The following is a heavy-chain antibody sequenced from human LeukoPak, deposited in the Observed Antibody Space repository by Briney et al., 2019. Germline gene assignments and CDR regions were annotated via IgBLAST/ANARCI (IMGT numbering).Heavy chain of an antibody. V-gene: IGHV1-2*02. CDR1: GYTFTGYY. D-gene: IGHD3-3*01. Sequence: ASVTVSCKASGYTFTGYYMHWVRQAPGQGLERMGWINPNSGGTHYAQKFQGRVTMHRDTSISTAYMELNRLRSDDTAGYYCARGGDFWSGYLWFDPWGQGTLVSVSS. CDR3: ARGGDFWSGYLWFDP. J-gene: IGHJ5*02. CDR2: INPNSGGT.